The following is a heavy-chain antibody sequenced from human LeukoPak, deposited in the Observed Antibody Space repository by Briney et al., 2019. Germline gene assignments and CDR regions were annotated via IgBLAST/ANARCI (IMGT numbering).Heavy chain of an antibody. CDR2: IYYSGST. CDR3: ASRPGHITMIVVVKNAFDI. J-gene: IGHJ3*02. V-gene: IGHV4-30-4*01. Sequence: PSQTLSLTCTVSGGSISSGDYYWSWIRQPPGKGLEWIGYIYYSGSTYYNPSLKSRVTISVDTSKNQFSLKLSSVTAADTAVYYCASRPGHITMIVVVKNAFDIWGQGTMVTVSS. CDR1: GGSISSGDYY. D-gene: IGHD3-22*01.